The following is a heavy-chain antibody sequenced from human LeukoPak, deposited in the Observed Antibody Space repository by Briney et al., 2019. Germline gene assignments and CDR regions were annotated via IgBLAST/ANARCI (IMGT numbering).Heavy chain of an antibody. CDR3: ARHRDYYDT. J-gene: IGHJ4*01. V-gene: IGHV4-59*08. Sequence: PSETLSLTCTVSVASINNNFWTWIREPPGQGLEWIGYIYSSGSANYNPSLKSLVIISGDTSKNQISLNLTSVTAAVTAVYFCARHRDYYDTWGHGSLVTVSS. D-gene: IGHD3-22*01. CDR2: IYSSGSA. CDR1: VASINNNF.